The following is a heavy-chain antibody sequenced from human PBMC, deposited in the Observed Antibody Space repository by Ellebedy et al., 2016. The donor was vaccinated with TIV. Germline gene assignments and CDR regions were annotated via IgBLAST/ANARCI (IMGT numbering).Heavy chain of an antibody. V-gene: IGHV3-23*01. D-gene: IGHD6-19*01. J-gene: IGHJ4*02. CDR2: ISQSGCDK. CDR3: AKPPELWLIHTGLVS. Sequence: PGGSLRLSCAASGFPFSNYAMAWVRQAPGKGLEWVSAISQSGCDKYYADPVKCRFTLARDNSKSTLYLQMESLGADDTDVYYFAKPPELWLIHTGLVSWGQGTLVTVSS. CDR1: GFPFSNYA.